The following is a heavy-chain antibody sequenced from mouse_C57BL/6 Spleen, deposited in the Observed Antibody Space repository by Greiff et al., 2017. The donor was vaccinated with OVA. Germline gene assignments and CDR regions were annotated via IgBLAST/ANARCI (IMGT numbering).Heavy chain of an antibody. J-gene: IGHJ4*01. Sequence: VQLQQSGPELVKPGDSVKISCKASGYSFTGYFMNWVMQSHGKSLEWIGRINPYNGDTFYNQKFKGKATLTVDKSSSTAHMELRSLTSEDSAVYYCARSDSNSYYYAMDYWGQGTSVTVSS. CDR3: ARSDSNSYYYAMDY. V-gene: IGHV1-20*01. CDR1: GYSFTGYF. D-gene: IGHD2-5*01. CDR2: INPYNGDT.